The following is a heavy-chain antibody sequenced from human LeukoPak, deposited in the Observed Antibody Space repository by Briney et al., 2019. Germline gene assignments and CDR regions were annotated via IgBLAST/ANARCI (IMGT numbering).Heavy chain of an antibody. J-gene: IGHJ5*02. CDR2: IYYSGNT. CDR1: GDSISTSNSY. Sequence: SETLSLTCTVSGDSISTSNSYWGWIRQPPGKGLEWIGSIYYSGNTYYNASLKSRVTISVDTSKNQFSLKLSSVTAADTAVYYCASFRGGHSSGWFNWFDPWGQGTLVTVSS. CDR3: ASFRGGHSSGWFNWFDP. D-gene: IGHD6-19*01. V-gene: IGHV4-39*07.